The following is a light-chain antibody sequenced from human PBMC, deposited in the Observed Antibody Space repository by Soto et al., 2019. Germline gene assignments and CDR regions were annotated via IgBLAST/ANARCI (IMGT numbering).Light chain of an antibody. CDR3: QQYGSSSWT. CDR2: GAS. Sequence: ERVMTQSPATLSVSPGERATLSCRASQSVGSNLAWYQQKPGQAPRLLIFGASSRATGIPDRFSGSGSGTGFTLTISRLEPEDFAVYYCQQYGSSSWTFGQGTKVDIK. CDR1: QSVGSN. J-gene: IGKJ1*01. V-gene: IGKV3-20*01.